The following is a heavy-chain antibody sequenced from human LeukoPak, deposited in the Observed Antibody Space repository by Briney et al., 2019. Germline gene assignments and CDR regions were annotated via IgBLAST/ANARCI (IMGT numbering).Heavy chain of an antibody. D-gene: IGHD3-9*01. Sequence: ASVKVSCKASGYTFTSYYMHWVRQAPGQGLEWMGIINPSGGSTSYAQKFQGRVTMTRDTSTSTVYMELSSLRSEDTAVYYCARDRRYSDILTGYRGYYYYGMDVWGKGTTVTVSS. CDR2: INPSGGST. CDR1: GYTFTSYY. J-gene: IGHJ6*04. CDR3: ARDRRYSDILTGYRGYYYYGMDV. V-gene: IGHV1-46*01.